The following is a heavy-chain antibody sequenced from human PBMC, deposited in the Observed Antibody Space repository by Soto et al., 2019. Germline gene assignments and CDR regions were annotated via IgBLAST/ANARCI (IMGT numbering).Heavy chain of an antibody. CDR3: ARGRYCLTGRCFPNWFDS. Sequence: PSETLSLTCSVSGDSFSNLDYVWAWIRQPPGQALEYIGYIYKIATTYYNPSFESRVAISVDTSKSQFSLNVTSVTAADTAVYFCARGRYCLTGRCFPNWFDSWGQGALVTVSS. D-gene: IGHD7-27*01. V-gene: IGHV4-30-4*01. J-gene: IGHJ5*01. CDR1: GDSFSNLDYV. CDR2: IYKIATT.